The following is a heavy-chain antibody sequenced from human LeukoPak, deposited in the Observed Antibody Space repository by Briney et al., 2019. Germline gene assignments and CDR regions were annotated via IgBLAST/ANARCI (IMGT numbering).Heavy chain of an antibody. J-gene: IGHJ4*02. CDR2: IIPIFGTA. D-gene: IGHD3-9*01. Sequence: ASVKVSCKASGGTFSSYAISWVRQAPGQGLEWMGRIIPIFGTANYAQKFQGRVTITTDESTSTAYMELSSLRSEDTAVYYCERTNYDILTGYYGRFDYWGQGTLVTVSS. CDR3: ERTNYDILTGYYGRFDY. CDR1: GGTFSSYA. V-gene: IGHV1-69*05.